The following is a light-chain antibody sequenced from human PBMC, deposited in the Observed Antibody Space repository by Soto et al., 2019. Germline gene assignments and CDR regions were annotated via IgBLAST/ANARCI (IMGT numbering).Light chain of an antibody. V-gene: IGLV2-23*03. Sequence: QSVLTQPASVSGSPGQSITISCTGTSSDVGSYNLVSWYQQHPGKAPKLMIYEGSKRPSGVSNRFSGSKSGNTASLTISGLQAEDEAEYYCCSYAGSSTFGAVFGGGTQLTVL. J-gene: IGLJ7*01. CDR2: EGS. CDR3: CSYAGSSTFGAV. CDR1: SSDVGSYNL.